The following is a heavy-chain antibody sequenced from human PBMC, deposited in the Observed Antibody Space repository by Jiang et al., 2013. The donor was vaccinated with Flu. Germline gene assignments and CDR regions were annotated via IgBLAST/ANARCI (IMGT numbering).Heavy chain of an antibody. D-gene: IGHD6-19*01. CDR3: AGYQYSSVTPLDS. J-gene: IGHJ4*02. CDR1: GGSINNFY. Sequence: GSGLVKPSETLSLTCTVSGGSINNFYWSWIRQPPGKRLEWIGYIYFSGSTNYNPSLESRVTISVDTSKNQFSLKLSSVTAADTAVYYCAGYQYSSVTPLDSWGQGTLVTVSS. CDR2: IYFSGST. V-gene: IGHV4-59*08.